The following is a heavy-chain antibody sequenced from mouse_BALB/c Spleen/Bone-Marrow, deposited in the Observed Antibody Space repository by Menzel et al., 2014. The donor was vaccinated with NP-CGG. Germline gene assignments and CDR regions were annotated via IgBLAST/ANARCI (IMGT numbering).Heavy chain of an antibody. CDR2: IYPGNSDT. Sequence: VQLQQSGTVLARPGASVKMSCKASGYTFTSYWMHWVKQRPGQGLEWIGAIYPGNSDTGYNQKFKGKAKLTAVTSTSTAYMELSSLTNEDSAVYYCTRSWDRYYFDYWGQGTTLTVSS. CDR1: GYTFTSYW. CDR3: TRSWDRYYFDY. J-gene: IGHJ2*01. V-gene: IGHV1-5*01. D-gene: IGHD3-3*01.